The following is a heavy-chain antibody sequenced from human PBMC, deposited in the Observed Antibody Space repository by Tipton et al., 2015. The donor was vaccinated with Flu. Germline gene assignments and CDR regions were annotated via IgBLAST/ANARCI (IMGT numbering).Heavy chain of an antibody. J-gene: IGHJ4*02. CDR2: ISWNSGSI. CDR1: GFTFDDYA. Sequence: SLRLSCAASGFTFDDYAMHWVRQAPGKGLEWVSGISWNSGSIGYADSVKGRFTISRDNAKNSLYLQMNSLRAEDTALYYCAATYVGATTDGLDYWGQGTLVTVSS. V-gene: IGHV3-9*01. CDR3: AATYVGATTDGLDY. D-gene: IGHD1-26*01.